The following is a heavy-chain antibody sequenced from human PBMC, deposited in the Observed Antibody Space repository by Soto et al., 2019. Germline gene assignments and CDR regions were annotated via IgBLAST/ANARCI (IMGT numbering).Heavy chain of an antibody. D-gene: IGHD3-9*01. CDR3: ARDLSYLAENHYDISTGYHSPLYYYAMDV. Sequence: PGGSLRLSCAASGFTFSTYSMNWVRQAPGKGLEWVSYISSGFSTIYYADSVQGRFTIFRDNAKNSLYLQMNSLRDEDTAVYYCARDLSYLAENHYDISTGYHSPLYYYAMDVWGQGTTVTVSS. J-gene: IGHJ6*02. CDR1: GFTFSTYS. V-gene: IGHV3-48*02. CDR2: ISSGFSTI.